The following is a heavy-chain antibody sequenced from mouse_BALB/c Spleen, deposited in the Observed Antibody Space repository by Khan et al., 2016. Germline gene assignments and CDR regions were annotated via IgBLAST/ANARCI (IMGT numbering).Heavy chain of an antibody. CDR2: IYPGDGDT. J-gene: IGHJ2*01. CDR3: ARRGGYGPFFD. D-gene: IGHD2-2*01. V-gene: IGHV1-87*01. CDR1: GYTFTSYW. Sequence: QVQLQQSGAELARPGASVKLSCKASGYTFTSYWMQWVKQRPGQGLEWIGAIYPGDGDTRYTQKFKGKATLTADKSSSTAYMQLSSLASEDSAVYYCARRGGYGPFFDWDQGTTLTVSS.